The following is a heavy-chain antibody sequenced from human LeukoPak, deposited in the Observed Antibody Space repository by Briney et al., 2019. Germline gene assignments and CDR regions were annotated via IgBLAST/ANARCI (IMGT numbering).Heavy chain of an antibody. J-gene: IGHJ4*02. V-gene: IGHV3-53*01. CDR2: IYSGGRT. CDR1: GFTVSNNY. CDR3: AREGATTAFDY. Sequence: GSLRLSCAVSGFTVSNNYMNWVRQAPGKGLEWVSIIYSGGRTYYADSAKGRFTISRDIFKNTVYLQMNSLRAEDTAVYYCAREGATTAFDYWGQGTLVTVSS. D-gene: IGHD1-26*01.